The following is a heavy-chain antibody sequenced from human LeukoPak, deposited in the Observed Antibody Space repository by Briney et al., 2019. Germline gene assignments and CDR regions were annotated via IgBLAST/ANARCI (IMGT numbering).Heavy chain of an antibody. CDR3: AKGSAYADF. CDR1: GFTFSDYE. V-gene: IGHV3-23*01. D-gene: IGHD3-3*01. CDR2: ISGSGGST. Sequence: GGSLRLSCAASGFTFSDYEMNWVRQVPGKGLEWVSTISGSGGSTYYADSVKGRFTISRDNPKNTLSLQMNSLRAEDTAVYYCAKGSAYADFWGQGTLVTVSS. J-gene: IGHJ4*02.